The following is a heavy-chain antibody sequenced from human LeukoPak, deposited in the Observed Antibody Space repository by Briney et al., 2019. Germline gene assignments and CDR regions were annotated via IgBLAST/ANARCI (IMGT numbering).Heavy chain of an antibody. J-gene: IGHJ4*02. V-gene: IGHV4-34*01. D-gene: IGHD1-1*01. CDR3: ARLPGTTGTTVDY. Sequence: PSETLSLTCAVYGGSFSGYYWSWIRQPPGKGLEWIGETNHSGSTNYNPSLKSRVTISVDTSKNQFSLKLSSVTAADTAVYYCARLPGTTGTTVDYWGQGTLVTVSS. CDR1: GGSFSGYY. CDR2: TNHSGST.